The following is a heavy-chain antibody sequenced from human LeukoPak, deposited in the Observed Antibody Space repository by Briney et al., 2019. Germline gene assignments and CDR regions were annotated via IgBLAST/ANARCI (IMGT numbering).Heavy chain of an antibody. CDR2: ISFSGGST. D-gene: IGHD5-24*01. J-gene: IGHJ3*01. CDR1: GFTFSGST. V-gene: IGHV3-23*01. CDR3: ARDIQLST. Sequence: GESLRLSCAASGFTFSGSTMSWIRQAPGKGLEWVSLISFSGGSTYYADSVKGRFTISRENSRDTLYVQMNSLRAEDTAIYYCARDIQLSTWGLGTMVTLSS.